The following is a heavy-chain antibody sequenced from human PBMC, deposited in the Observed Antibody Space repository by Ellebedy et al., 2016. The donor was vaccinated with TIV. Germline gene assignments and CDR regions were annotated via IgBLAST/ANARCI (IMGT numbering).Heavy chain of an antibody. J-gene: IGHJ4*02. V-gene: IGHV1-18*01. CDR1: GYTFTSYG. Sequence: ASVKVSCXTSGYTFTSYGISWVRQAPGQGLEWMGWISAYKGYTNYAQKFQGRVTMTTDTSTSTAYMELRSLRSDDTAVYYCARDPRTVTPTPTALDYWGQGTLVTVSS. CDR2: ISAYKGYT. D-gene: IGHD4-17*01. CDR3: ARDPRTVTPTPTALDY.